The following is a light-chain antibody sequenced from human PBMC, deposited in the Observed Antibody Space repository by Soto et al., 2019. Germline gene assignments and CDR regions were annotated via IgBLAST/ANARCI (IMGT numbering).Light chain of an antibody. Sequence: DIQMTQSPSTLSASVGARVNITCRASQSISSWLAWYQQKPGKAPKLLIYDASSLESGVPSRFSGSGSGTEFTLTISSLQPDDFATYYCQQYNSYLWTFGQGTKVDIK. CDR3: QQYNSYLWT. J-gene: IGKJ1*01. CDR1: QSISSW. V-gene: IGKV1-5*01. CDR2: DAS.